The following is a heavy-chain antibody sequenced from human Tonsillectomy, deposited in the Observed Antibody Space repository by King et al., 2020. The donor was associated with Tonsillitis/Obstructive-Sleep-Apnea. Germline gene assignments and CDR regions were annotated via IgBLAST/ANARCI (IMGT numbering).Heavy chain of an antibody. J-gene: IGHJ4*02. V-gene: IGHV3-30*01. CDR1: GFTFSSYA. D-gene: IGHD3-10*01. CDR3: ARGPNYGSGIYFDY. Sequence: VQLVESGGGVVQPGRSLRLSCAASGFTFSSYAMHWVRQAQGKGLEWVAVISYDGSNKYYADSVKGRFTISRDNSKNTLYLQMNSLRAEDTAVYYCARGPNYGSGIYFDYWGQGTLVTVSS. CDR2: ISYDGSNK.